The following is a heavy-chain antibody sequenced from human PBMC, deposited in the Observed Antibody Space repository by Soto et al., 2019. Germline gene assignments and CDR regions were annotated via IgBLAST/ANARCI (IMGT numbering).Heavy chain of an antibody. CDR1: GYSISSGYY. D-gene: IGHD3-10*01. J-gene: IGHJ4*02. CDR2: IYHSGST. V-gene: IGHV4-38-2*02. CDR3: ARDRVRGGIMVRYFDY. Sequence: SETLSLTCAVSGYSISSGYYWGWIRQPPGKGLEWIGSIYHSGSTYYNPSLKSRVTISVDTSKNQFSLKLSSVTAADTAVYYCARDRVRGGIMVRYFDYWGTATLRTVS.